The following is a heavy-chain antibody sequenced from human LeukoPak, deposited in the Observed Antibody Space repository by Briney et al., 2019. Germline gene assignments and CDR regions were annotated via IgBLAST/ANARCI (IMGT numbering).Heavy chain of an antibody. D-gene: IGHD4-23*01. V-gene: IGHV3-23*01. CDR3: AKDLTVDYGGNSD. J-gene: IGHJ4*02. CDR2: ISGSGGST. Sequence: GGSLRLSCAASGFTFSSYAMSWVRQAPEKGLEWVSAISGSGGSTYYADSVKGRFTISRDNSKNTLYLQMNSLRAEDTAVYYCAKDLTVDYGGNSDWGQGTLVTVSS. CDR1: GFTFSSYA.